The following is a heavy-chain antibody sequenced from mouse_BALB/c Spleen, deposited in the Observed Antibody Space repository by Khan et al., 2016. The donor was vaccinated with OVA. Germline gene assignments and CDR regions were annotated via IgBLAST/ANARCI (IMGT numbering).Heavy chain of an antibody. Sequence: EVELVESGGGLVQTGGSRKLSCAASGFTFSGFGMHWVRQTPEKGLEWVAYINDGSNTIYYADTVKGRFTISRDNPKNTLFPHMTSLRLEDTAMYYCARTGYYYFDYWGQGATLTVSS. D-gene: IGHD2-3*01. CDR1: GFTFSGFG. CDR3: ARTGYYYFDY. J-gene: IGHJ2*01. V-gene: IGHV5-17*02. CDR2: INDGSNTI.